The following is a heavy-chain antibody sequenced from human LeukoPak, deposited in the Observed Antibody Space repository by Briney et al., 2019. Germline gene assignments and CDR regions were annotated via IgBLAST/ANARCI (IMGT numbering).Heavy chain of an antibody. V-gene: IGHV3-48*02. D-gene: IGHD3-16*01. CDR1: GFTFSSYA. J-gene: IGHJ5*02. CDR2: ISSSSSTI. Sequence: GGFLRLSCAASGFTFSSYAMSWVRQAPGKRLEWVSYISSSSSTIYYADSVKGRFTISRDNAKNSLYLRMNSLRDEDTAVYYCARGDGGDWFDPWGQGTLVTVSS. CDR3: ARGDGGDWFDP.